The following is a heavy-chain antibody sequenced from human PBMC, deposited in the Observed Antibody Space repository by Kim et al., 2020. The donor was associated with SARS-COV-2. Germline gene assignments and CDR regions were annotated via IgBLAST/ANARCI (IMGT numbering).Heavy chain of an antibody. D-gene: IGHD3-10*01. CDR3: ARVVPSISGSLFDY. Sequence: AQKFQGRVTITAEKSTSTAYRELSSLRSEDTAVYYCARVVPSISGSLFDYWGQGTLVTVSS. V-gene: IGHV1-69*04. J-gene: IGHJ4*02.